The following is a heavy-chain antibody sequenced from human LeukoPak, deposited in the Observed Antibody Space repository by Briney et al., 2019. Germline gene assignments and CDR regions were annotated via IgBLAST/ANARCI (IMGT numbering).Heavy chain of an antibody. CDR3: ARDSRVAVAGTSWFDP. CDR1: GFTFSSYA. J-gene: IGHJ5*02. Sequence: GGSLRLSCAASGFTFSSYAMHWVRQAPGKGLEWVAVISYDGSNKYYADPVKGRFTISRDNSKNTLYLQMNSLRAEDTAVYYCARDSRVAVAGTSWFDPWGQGTLVTVSS. CDR2: ISYDGSNK. D-gene: IGHD6-19*01. V-gene: IGHV3-30*04.